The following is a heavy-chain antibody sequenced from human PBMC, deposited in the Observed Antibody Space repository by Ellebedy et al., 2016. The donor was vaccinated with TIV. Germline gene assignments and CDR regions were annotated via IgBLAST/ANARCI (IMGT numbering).Heavy chain of an antibody. CDR2: INPNSGGT. V-gene: IGHV1-2*04. J-gene: IGHJ6*02. Sequence: ASVKVSXXASGYTFTSYYMHWVRQAPGQGLEWMGWINPNSGGTNYAQKFQGWVTMTRDTSISTAYMELSRLRSDDTAVYYCARDPATYGMDVWGQGTTVTVSS. CDR1: GYTFTSYY. CDR3: ARDPATYGMDV.